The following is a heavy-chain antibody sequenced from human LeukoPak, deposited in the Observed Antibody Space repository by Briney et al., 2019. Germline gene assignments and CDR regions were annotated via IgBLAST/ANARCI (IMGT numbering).Heavy chain of an antibody. CDR1: GFTFSSYE. CDR2: ISSSGSTI. D-gene: IGHD5-12*01. J-gene: IGHJ4*02. V-gene: IGHV3-48*03. CDR3: ARDGSGYSGYEYDY. Sequence: PGGSLRLSCAASGFTFSSYEMNWVRQAPGKGLEWVSYISSSGSTIYYADSVKGRFTISRDNAKNSLYLQMNSLRAEDTAVYYCARDGSGYSGYEYDYWGQGTLVTVSS.